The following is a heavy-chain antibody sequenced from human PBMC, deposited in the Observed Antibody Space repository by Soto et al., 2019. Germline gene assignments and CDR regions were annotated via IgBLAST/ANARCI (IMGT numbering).Heavy chain of an antibody. CDR1: GGSISSGGYY. D-gene: IGHD3-10*01. CDR2: IYYSGST. Sequence: SETLSLTCTVSGGSISSGGYYWSWIRQHPGKGLEWIGYIYYSGSTYYNPSLKSRVTISVDTSKNQFSLKLSSVTAADTAVYYCARGFGELFFYWGQGTLVTVSS. J-gene: IGHJ4*02. CDR3: ARGFGELFFY. V-gene: IGHV4-31*03.